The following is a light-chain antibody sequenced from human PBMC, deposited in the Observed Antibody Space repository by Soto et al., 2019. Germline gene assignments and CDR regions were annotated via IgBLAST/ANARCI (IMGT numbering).Light chain of an antibody. V-gene: IGKV1-12*01. CDR2: GAS. Sequence: EIQTTQSASSVFVALRHSVTTTFRLSQGISSWLAWYQQKPEKAPKLVSYGASSLQSGVPSRFSGSGSGTDFALTISSLQTEDFATYYCKQANSFPLTFGGGTKVDI. CDR3: KQANSFPLT. J-gene: IGKJ4*01. CDR1: QGISSW.